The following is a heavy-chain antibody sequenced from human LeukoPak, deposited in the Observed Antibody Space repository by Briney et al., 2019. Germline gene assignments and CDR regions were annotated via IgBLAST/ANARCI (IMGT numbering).Heavy chain of an antibody. V-gene: IGHV4-34*01. CDR1: GGSFSGYY. D-gene: IGHD3-9*01. CDR3: ARSDIHIPDV. J-gene: IGHJ6*04. CDR2: INHRGST. Sequence: SETLSLTCAVYGGSFSGYYWSWIRQPPRKRLEWIGEINHRGSTNYNPSLKSRVTISVDTSKNQFSLKLSSVTAADMAVYYCARSDIHIPDVWGKGTTVTVSS.